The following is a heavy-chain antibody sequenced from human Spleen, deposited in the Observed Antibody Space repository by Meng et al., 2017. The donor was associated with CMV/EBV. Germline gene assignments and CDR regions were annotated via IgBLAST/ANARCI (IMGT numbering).Heavy chain of an antibody. D-gene: IGHD2-21*02. CDR3: ARIERRRILKYCGSDCSTTDY. CDR1: GGSISSSNW. J-gene: IGHJ4*02. V-gene: IGHV4-4*02. CDR2: IYHSGST. Sequence: QVQLQESGPGLVKPSGTLSLTCAVSGGSISSSNWWSWVRRPPGKGLEWIGEIYHSGSTNYNPSLKSRVTISVDKFKNQFSLKLGSVTAADTAVYYCARIERRRILKYCGSDCSTTDYWGQGTLVTVSS.